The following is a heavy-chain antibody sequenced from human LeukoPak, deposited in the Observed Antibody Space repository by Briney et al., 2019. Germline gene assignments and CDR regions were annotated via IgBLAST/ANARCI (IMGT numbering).Heavy chain of an antibody. Sequence: PSETLSLTCTVSGGSISSYYWSWIRQPPGKGLEWIGYIYYSGSTNYNPSLKSRVTIPVDTSKNQFSLKLSSVTAADTAVYYCASFYYDFWSGYSPFGAFDIWGQGTMVTVSS. V-gene: IGHV4-59*01. D-gene: IGHD3-3*01. J-gene: IGHJ3*02. CDR1: GGSISSYY. CDR2: IYYSGST. CDR3: ASFYYDFWSGYSPFGAFDI.